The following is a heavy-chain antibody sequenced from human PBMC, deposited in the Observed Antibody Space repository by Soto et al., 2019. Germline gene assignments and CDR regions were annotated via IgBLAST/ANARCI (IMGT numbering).Heavy chain of an antibody. CDR3: GGGGGVVGGGGAWLDP. D-gene: IGHD2-21*01. CDR1: GGSISSGGYF. CDR2: IYDSGNT. V-gene: IGHV4-31*03. J-gene: IGHJ5*02. Sequence: QVQLQESGPGLVKPSQTLSLTCTVSGGSISSGGYFWSWIRQHPGKGLEWIGYIYDSGNTYYNPSLKSRVTAAPGPSENPFSLNLTSVAGGDPGVYWGGGGGGVVGGGGAWLDPWGQGTLVTVSS.